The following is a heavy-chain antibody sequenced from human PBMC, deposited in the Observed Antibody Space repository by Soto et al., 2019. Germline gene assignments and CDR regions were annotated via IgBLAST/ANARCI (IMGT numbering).Heavy chain of an antibody. CDR1: GGTFSSYA. D-gene: IGHD6-13*01. CDR3: ARHKYSSSWYFGMDV. J-gene: IGHJ6*02. Sequence: ASVKVSCKASGGTFSSYAISWVRQAPGQGLEWMGGIIPIFGTANYAQKFQGRVTITADESTSTAYMELSSLRSEDTAVYYCARHKYSSSWYFGMDVWGQGTTVTVSS. V-gene: IGHV1-69*13. CDR2: IIPIFGTA.